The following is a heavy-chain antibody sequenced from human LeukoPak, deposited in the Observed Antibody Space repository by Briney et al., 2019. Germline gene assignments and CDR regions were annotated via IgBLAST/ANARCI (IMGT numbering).Heavy chain of an antibody. D-gene: IGHD3-3*01. CDR1: GGSFSGYY. J-gene: IGHJ4*02. V-gene: IGHV4-34*01. CDR2: INHSGST. CDR3: ARGKPGITIFGVVTIAFDY. Sequence: PSETLSLTCAVYGGSFSGYYWSWIRQPPGKGLEWSGEINHSGSTNYNPSLKSRVTISVDTSKNQFSLKLSSVTAADTAVYYCARGKPGITIFGVVTIAFDYWGQGTLVTVSS.